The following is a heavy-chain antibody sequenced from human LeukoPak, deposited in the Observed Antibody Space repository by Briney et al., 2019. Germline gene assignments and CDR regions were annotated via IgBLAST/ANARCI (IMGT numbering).Heavy chain of an antibody. CDR2: ISGSGGST. Sequence: GGSLRLSCAASGFTFSSYAMSWVRQAPGKGLEWVSAISGSGGSTYYADSVKGRFTISRDNSKNTRYLQMNSLRAEDTAVYYCAKKPPRSSWYYYYYYMDVWGKGTTVTVSS. J-gene: IGHJ6*03. D-gene: IGHD6-13*01. V-gene: IGHV3-23*01. CDR3: AKKPPRSSWYYYYYYMDV. CDR1: GFTFSSYA.